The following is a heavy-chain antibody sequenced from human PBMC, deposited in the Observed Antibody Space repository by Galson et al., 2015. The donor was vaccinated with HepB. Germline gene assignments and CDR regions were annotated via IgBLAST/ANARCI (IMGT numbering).Heavy chain of an antibody. CDR3: AKGSEDYSLFAPFDF. CDR2: ISSNSTYI. D-gene: IGHD2-15*01. V-gene: IGHV3-21*01. Sequence: SLRLSCAASGFTFSSYSMNWVRQAPGKGLEWVSSISSNSTYIYYADSVKGRFTISRDNAKNTLYLQMNSLRAEDTAVYYCAKGSEDYSLFAPFDFWGQGTLVTVSS. J-gene: IGHJ4*02. CDR1: GFTFSSYS.